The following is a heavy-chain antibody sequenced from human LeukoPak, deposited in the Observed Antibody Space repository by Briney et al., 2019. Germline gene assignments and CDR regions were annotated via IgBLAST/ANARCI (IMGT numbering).Heavy chain of an antibody. D-gene: IGHD3-22*01. Sequence: GGSLRLSCAASGFTFSSYAMHWVRQAPGKGLEWVAIISYDGSNKYYAESVKGRFTISRDNSKNTLYLQMNSLRADDTAVYYCARDQDYYDSSGYSGIDYWGQGTLVTVSS. V-gene: IGHV3-30*04. CDR3: ARDQDYYDSSGYSGIDY. J-gene: IGHJ4*02. CDR1: GFTFSSYA. CDR2: ISYDGSNK.